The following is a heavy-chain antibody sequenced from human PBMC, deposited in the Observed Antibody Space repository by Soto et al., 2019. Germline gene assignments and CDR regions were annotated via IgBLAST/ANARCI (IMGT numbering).Heavy chain of an antibody. D-gene: IGHD3-10*01. CDR2: IGTLSDA. V-gene: IGHV3-13*01. J-gene: IGHJ5*02. Sequence: GGSLRLSCAASGFIFSTFDIHWVRQAPGKGLEWVSGIGTLSDAVYAASVQGRFTISRQNDKNSVYLQMNSLRAGDTAVYYCARGRSFSYGSTPPPRFDPRGQGTLVTVSS. CDR3: ARGRSFSYGSTPPPRFDP. CDR1: GFIFSTFD.